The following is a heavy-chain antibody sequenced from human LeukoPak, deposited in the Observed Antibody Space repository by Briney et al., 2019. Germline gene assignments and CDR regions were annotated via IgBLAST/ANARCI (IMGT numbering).Heavy chain of an antibody. CDR3: ARLPFIAVAGEYYYYGMDV. D-gene: IGHD6-19*01. V-gene: IGHV6-1*01. J-gene: IGHJ6*02. CDR2: TYYRSKWYN. CDR1: GDSVSSNSAA. Sequence: SQTLSLTCAISGDSVSSNSAAWNWIRQSPSRGLEWLGRTYYRSKWYNDYAVSVISRITINPDTSKNQFSLQLNSVTPEDTAVYYCARLPFIAVAGEYYYYGMDVWGQGTTVTVSS.